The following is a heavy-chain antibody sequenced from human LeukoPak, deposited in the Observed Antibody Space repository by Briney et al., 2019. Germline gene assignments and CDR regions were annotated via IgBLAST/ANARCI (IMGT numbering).Heavy chain of an antibody. CDR3: ARDNAYSSSSSWFDS. CDR2: ISAYNGNT. J-gene: IGHJ5*01. CDR1: GYSFTSYG. V-gene: IGHV1-18*01. D-gene: IGHD6-6*01. Sequence: ASVNVSCKASGYSFTSYGISWVRQAPGQGLEWMAWISAYNGNTNFAQRLQGRVTMTTDTSTSTAYMELRSLRSDDTAVYFCARDNAYSSSSSWFDSWGQGTLVTVSS.